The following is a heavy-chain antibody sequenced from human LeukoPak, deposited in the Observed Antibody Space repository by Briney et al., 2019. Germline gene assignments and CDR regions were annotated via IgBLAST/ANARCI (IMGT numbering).Heavy chain of an antibody. Sequence: GGSLRLSCVASGFTFSSYDMHWVRQATGKGLEWVSAIGPAGDTYYPGSVKGRFTISRENAKNSLYLQMNSLRAGDTAVYYCARDGFYGMDVWGQGTTVTVSS. CDR2: IGPAGDT. CDR3: ARDGFYGMDV. V-gene: IGHV3-13*01. CDR1: GFTFSSYD. J-gene: IGHJ6*02.